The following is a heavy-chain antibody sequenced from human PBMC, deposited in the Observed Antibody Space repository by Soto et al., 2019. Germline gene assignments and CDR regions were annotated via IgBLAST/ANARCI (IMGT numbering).Heavy chain of an antibody. D-gene: IGHD2-15*01. CDR1: GFTFSSFA. Sequence: EVQLLESGGGLVQPGGSLRLSCAASGFTFSSFAMSWVRQAPAKGLEWVSAISGRGSSTYYAEAVKGRFTISRDNYRNALYLQMNSLSAADTAVYYCAKEGYCSNPSCDELGVDARDIWGQGTVVTVSS. V-gene: IGHV3-23*01. CDR3: AKEGYCSNPSCDELGVDARDI. J-gene: IGHJ3*02. CDR2: ISGRGSST.